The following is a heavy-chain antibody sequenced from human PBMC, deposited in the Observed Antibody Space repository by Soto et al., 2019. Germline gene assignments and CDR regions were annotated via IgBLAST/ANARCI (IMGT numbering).Heavy chain of an antibody. D-gene: IGHD2-2*01. Sequence: DLEESGGGVVQPGGSLRLSCAGSGFDFSGYTIHWVRQAPGKGLEWVAVISYDGSDKYYADSVKGRFTISRDNAKKTRYLQMNSLRIEDTAVYYCARVDCSTTTCYYYGFDVWGQGTTVTVSS. CDR3: ARVDCSTTTCYYYGFDV. CDR2: ISYDGSDK. V-gene: IGHV3-30-3*01. J-gene: IGHJ6*02. CDR1: GFDFSGYT.